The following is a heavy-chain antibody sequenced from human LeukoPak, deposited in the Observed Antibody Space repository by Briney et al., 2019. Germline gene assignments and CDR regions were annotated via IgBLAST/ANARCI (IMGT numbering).Heavy chain of an antibody. D-gene: IGHD2-8*01. CDR1: GFTFSSYA. CDR2: ISGNGGST. CDR3: GKGEIVPGRRYFDY. Sequence: GGSLRLSCAASGFTFSSYAMSWVRQAPGKGLEWVSAISGNGGSTYYADSVKRRFTISRDNSKNTLYLQMDSLISAAASVYYCGKGEIVPGRRYFDYWGQGTLVTVSS. J-gene: IGHJ4*02. V-gene: IGHV3-23*01.